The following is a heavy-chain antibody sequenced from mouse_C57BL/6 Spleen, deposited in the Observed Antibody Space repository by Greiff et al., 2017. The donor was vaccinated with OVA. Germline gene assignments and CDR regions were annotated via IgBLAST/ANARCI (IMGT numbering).Heavy chain of an antibody. D-gene: IGHD1-1*01. CDR2: IYPGDGDT. J-gene: IGHJ2*01. CDR3: ARLIPYYYGSSLFDY. V-gene: IGHV1-82*01. CDR1: GYAFSSSW. Sequence: QVQLQQSGPELVKPGASVKISCKASGYAFSSSWMNWVKPRPGKGLEWIGRIYPGDGDTNYNGKFKGKATLTADKSSSTAYMQLSSLTSEDSAVYFCARLIPYYYGSSLFDYWGQGTTLTVSS.